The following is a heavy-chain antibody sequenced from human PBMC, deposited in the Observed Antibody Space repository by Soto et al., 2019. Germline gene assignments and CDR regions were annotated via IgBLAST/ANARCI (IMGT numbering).Heavy chain of an antibody. CDR1: GGSFSGYY. CDR3: ARGGSIVGVRGMDV. CDR2: INHSGST. J-gene: IGHJ6*02. Sequence: SXATLSLTFAFCGGSFSGYYWSWIRQPPGKGLEWIGEINHSGSTNYNPSLKSRVTISVDTSKNQFSLKLSSVTAADTAVYYCARGGSIVGVRGMDVWGQGTTVTV. V-gene: IGHV4-34*01. D-gene: IGHD1-26*01.